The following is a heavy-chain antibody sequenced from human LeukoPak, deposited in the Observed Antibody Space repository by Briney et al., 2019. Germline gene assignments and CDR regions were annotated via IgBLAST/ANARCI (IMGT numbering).Heavy chain of an antibody. CDR1: GFDFSNFA. V-gene: IGHV3-23*01. CDR2: ISCSGDDT. Sequence: GGSLRLSCAASGFDFSNFAMTWVRQAPGKGLEWVSSISCSGDDTYYADSVKGRVTIPRDNANYTYYLQMNTLRAEDTAIYYCAKGTTWLDSWGQGTLVSVSS. J-gene: IGHJ5*01. CDR3: AKGTTWLDS. D-gene: IGHD1-1*01.